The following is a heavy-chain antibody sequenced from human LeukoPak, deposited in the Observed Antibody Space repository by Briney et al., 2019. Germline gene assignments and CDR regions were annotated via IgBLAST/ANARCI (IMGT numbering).Heavy chain of an antibody. CDR2: ISYDGSNK. J-gene: IGHJ4*02. CDR3: ARSGGVVVTFDY. V-gene: IGHV3-30*04. CDR1: GFTFSSYA. Sequence: GGSLRLSCAASGFTFSSYAMHWVRQAPGKGLEWLAVISYDGSNKYYADSVKGRFTISRDNSKNTLYLQMNSLRAEDTAVYYCARSGGVVVTFDYWGQGTLVTVSS. D-gene: IGHD3-22*01.